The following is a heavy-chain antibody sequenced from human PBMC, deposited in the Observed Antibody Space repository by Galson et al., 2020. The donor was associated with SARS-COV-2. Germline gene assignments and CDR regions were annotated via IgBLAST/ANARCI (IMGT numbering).Heavy chain of an antibody. J-gene: IGHJ4*02. CDR1: GYSFASYG. D-gene: IGHD7-27*01. V-gene: IGHV1-18*04. Sequence: ASVKVSCKASGYSFASYGISWVRQAPGQGLEWMGWISAYDGTITYAQTFQDRLTVTIDTSTNTASMEPRNLRSDDTAVYFCARDIEYWGFDHWGQGTLVTVSS. CDR2: ISAYDGTI. CDR3: ARDIEYWGFDH.